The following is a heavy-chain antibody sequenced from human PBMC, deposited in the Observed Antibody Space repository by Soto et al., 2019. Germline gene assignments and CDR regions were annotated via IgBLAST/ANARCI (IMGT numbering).Heavy chain of an antibody. CDR3: ARDQYSNGSGTYYVTGWDH. Sequence: QVQLVQSGAEVRKTGSSVKVSCRAYGVTFTTHEFSWVRQAPGQGPEWMGGSTPIFGTTKHAQKFQSRVTITADESTSTVYVELRSLRSDDTAVYYCARDQYSNGSGTYYVTGWDHWGQGTLVTVSS. J-gene: IGHJ4*02. CDR2: STPIFGTT. D-gene: IGHD3-10*01. CDR1: GVTFTTHE. V-gene: IGHV1-69*01.